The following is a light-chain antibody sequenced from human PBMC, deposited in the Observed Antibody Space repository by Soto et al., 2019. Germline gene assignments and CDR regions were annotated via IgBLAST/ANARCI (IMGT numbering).Light chain of an antibody. Sequence: DIKLTQSPPSVSASVGDRVTIPCRASQSIRNWLAWYQQKPGKAPKLLIYAASTLQSGVPSRFSGSGSGTDFTLTISCLQSEDFATYYCQQYYSYPLTFGGGTKVDIK. J-gene: IGKJ4*01. CDR3: QQYYSYPLT. CDR1: QSIRNW. CDR2: AAS. V-gene: IGKV1-12*01.